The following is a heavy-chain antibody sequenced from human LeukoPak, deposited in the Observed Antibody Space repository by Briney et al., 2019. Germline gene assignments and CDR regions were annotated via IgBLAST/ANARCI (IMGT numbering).Heavy chain of an antibody. J-gene: IGHJ3*01. CDR1: GFTFSSYS. D-gene: IGHD3-10*01. CDR2: ISSSSSYI. V-gene: IGHV3-21*04. CDR3: AKGLGGYYYGSGSYYNQDT. Sequence: GGSLRLSCAASGFTFSSYSMNWVRQAPGKGLEWVSSISSSSSYIYYADSVKGRFTISRDNAKNSLYLQMNSLRAEDTALYYCAKGLGGYYYGSGSYYNQDTWGQGTMVTVSS.